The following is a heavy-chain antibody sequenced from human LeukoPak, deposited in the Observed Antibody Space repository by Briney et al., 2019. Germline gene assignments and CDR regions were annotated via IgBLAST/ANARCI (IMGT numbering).Heavy chain of an antibody. CDR2: MNPNSGNT. D-gene: IGHD3-22*01. J-gene: IGHJ4*02. CDR3: ARVDYYDSSGYLDY. V-gene: IGHV1-8*01. Sequence: ASVKVSCKASGYTFTSYDINWVRQATGQGLEWMGWMNPNSGNTGYAQKFQGRVTMTRDMSTSTVYMELSSLRSEDTAVYYCARVDYYDSSGYLDYWGQGTLVTVSS. CDR1: GYTFTSYD.